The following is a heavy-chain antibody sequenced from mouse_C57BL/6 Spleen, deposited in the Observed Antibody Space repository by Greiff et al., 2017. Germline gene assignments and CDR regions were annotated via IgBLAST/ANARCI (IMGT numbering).Heavy chain of an antibody. CDR2: INPSSGYT. D-gene: IGHD2-4*01. Sequence: VQLQQSGAELARPGASVKMSCKASGYTFTSYTMHWVKQRPGQGLEWIGYINPSSGYTKYNQKFKDKATLTADKSSSTAYMQLSSLTSEDSAVYYCARSGDYDGRFAYWGQGTLVTVSA. J-gene: IGHJ3*01. V-gene: IGHV1-4*01. CDR3: ARSGDYDGRFAY. CDR1: GYTFTSYT.